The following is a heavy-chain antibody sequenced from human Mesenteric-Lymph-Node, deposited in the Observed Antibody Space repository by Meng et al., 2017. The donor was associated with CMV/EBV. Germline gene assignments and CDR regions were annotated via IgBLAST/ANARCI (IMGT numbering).Heavy chain of an antibody. Sequence: SCAISGDSVSSNSAAWNWNRQSPSRGLEWLGRTYYRSKWNNDYAVSVKSRITINPDTSKNQFSLQLNSVTPEDTAVYYCAGGTAAAGIGDWGQGTKVTVSS. D-gene: IGHD6-13*01. CDR3: AGGTAAAGIGD. V-gene: IGHV6-1*01. J-gene: IGHJ4*02. CDR2: TYYRSKWNN. CDR1: GDSVSSNSAA.